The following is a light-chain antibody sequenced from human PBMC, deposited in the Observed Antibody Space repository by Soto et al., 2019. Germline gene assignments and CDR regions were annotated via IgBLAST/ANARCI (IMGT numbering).Light chain of an antibody. CDR2: DAS. J-gene: IGKJ4*01. V-gene: IGKV3-15*01. Sequence: TVMTQSPAALSVSPGDRASLSCRASQSVGDNLAWYQVRPGQSPRLFIYDASTRATGVPVRFTGSGSGTEFTLTIASLQSDDIAIYYCQQYDDWPPLTFGGGTKV. CDR3: QQYDDWPPLT. CDR1: QSVGDN.